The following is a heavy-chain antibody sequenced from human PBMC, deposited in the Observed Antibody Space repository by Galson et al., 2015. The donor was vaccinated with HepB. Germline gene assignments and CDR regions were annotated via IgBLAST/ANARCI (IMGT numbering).Heavy chain of an antibody. CDR1: GYTFTSYD. CDR3: ARAGWDGLYYIDY. J-gene: IGHJ4*02. V-gene: IGHV1-8*01. CDR2: MNPNSGNT. D-gene: IGHD3-10*01. Sequence: SVKVSCKASGYTFTSYDINWVRQATGQGLEWMGWMNPNSGNTGYARKFQGRVTMTRNTSISTAYMELSSLRSEDTAVYYCARAGWDGLYYIDYWGQGTLVTVSS.